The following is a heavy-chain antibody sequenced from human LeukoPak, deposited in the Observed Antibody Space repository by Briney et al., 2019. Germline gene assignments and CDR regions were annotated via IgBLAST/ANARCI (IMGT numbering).Heavy chain of an antibody. J-gene: IGHJ4*02. CDR3: ARADYYCSSTSCGFDY. Sequence: GGSLRLSFAASGFTFSSYWMHWVRHAPGKGLVWVSRINSDGSSTSYADSVKGRFTISRDNAKNTLYLQMNSLRAEDTAVYYCARADYYCSSTSCGFDYWGQGTLVTVSS. CDR1: GFTFSSYW. CDR2: INSDGSST. V-gene: IGHV3-74*01. D-gene: IGHD2-2*01.